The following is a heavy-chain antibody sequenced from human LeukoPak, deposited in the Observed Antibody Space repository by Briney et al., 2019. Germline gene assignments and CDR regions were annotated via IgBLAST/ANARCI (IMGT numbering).Heavy chain of an antibody. Sequence: GGSPRLSCAASGLTFSSYSMNWVRQAPGKGLEWVSYISSSSTTIYYADSVKGRFTISRDNAKNSLYLQMNSLRAEDTALYYCARDRCSGGRCYSLSVGHMDVWGKGTTVTISS. D-gene: IGHD2-15*01. CDR2: ISSSSTTI. CDR3: ARDRCSGGRCYSLSVGHMDV. V-gene: IGHV3-48*01. CDR1: GLTFSSYS. J-gene: IGHJ6*03.